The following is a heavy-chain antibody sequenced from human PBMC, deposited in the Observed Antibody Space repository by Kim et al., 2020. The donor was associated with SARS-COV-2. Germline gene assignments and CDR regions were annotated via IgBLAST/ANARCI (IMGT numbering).Heavy chain of an antibody. CDR3: AKETYYYGSGSYHTYYFDS. Sequence: GGSLRLSCAASGFTFSSYGMHWVRQAPGKGLEWVAVIWYDGSNKFYADSVKGRFTISRDNSKNTLYLQMNSLRAEDTAVYYCAKETYYYGSGSYHTYYFDSWGQGPLVTVSS. J-gene: IGHJ4*02. D-gene: IGHD3-10*01. CDR2: IWYDGSNK. CDR1: GFTFSSYG. V-gene: IGHV3-33*06.